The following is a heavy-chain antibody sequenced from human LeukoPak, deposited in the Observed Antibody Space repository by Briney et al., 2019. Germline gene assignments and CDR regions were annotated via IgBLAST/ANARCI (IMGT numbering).Heavy chain of an antibody. Sequence: GGFLRLSCAASGFTFSPYAMAWGRQAPGKGLEWVSTISGSGSVTYYADSVKGRFTISRDNSRNTLYLQINSLRADDTAVYYCARAGNYYGDYDYWGQGTLVTVSS. V-gene: IGHV3-23*01. CDR2: ISGSGSVT. D-gene: IGHD4-17*01. CDR1: GFTFSPYA. CDR3: ARAGNYYGDYDY. J-gene: IGHJ4*02.